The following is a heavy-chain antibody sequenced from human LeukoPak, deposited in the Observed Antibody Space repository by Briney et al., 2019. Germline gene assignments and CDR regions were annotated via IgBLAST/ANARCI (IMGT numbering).Heavy chain of an antibody. CDR1: GFTFDDYA. V-gene: IGHV3-9*03. D-gene: IGHD2-2*01. J-gene: IGHJ4*02. CDR3: AKGINVVVPAALDY. Sequence: GGSLRLSCAASGFTFDDYAMHWVRQAPGKGLEWVSGISWNSGSIGYADSAKGRFTISRDNAKNSLYLQMNSLRAEDMALYYCAKGINVVVPAALDYWGQGTLVTVSS. CDR2: ISWNSGSI.